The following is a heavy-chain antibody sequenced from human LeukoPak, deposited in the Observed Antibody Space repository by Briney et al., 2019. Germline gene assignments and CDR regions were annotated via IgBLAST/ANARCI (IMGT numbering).Heavy chain of an antibody. V-gene: IGHV1-69*01. D-gene: IGHD2-8*01. J-gene: IGHJ6*03. CDR1: GGTFSSYA. CDR2: IIPIFGTA. Sequence: GASVKVSCKASGGTFSSYAISWVRQAPGQGLEWMGGIIPIFGTANYAQKFQGRVTITADESTSTAYMELSSLRSEDTAVYYCARSPSFKTNKEGPAHYYYMDVWGKGTTVTVSS. CDR3: ARSPSFKTNKEGPAHYYYMDV.